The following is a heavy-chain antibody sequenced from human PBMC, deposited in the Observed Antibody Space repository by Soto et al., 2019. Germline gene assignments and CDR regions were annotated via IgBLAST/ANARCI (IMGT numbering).Heavy chain of an antibody. Sequence: SCAASGFTFSSYGMHWVRQAPGKGLEWVAVIWXDGSNKYYXXXVKGRFTISRDNSKNTLYLQMNSLRAEDTAVYYCARGGYSSSGKRADYWGQGTLVTVSS. CDR1: GFTFSSYG. J-gene: IGHJ4*02. V-gene: IGHV3-33*01. CDR2: IWXDGSNK. CDR3: ARGGYSSSGKRADY. D-gene: IGHD6-13*01.